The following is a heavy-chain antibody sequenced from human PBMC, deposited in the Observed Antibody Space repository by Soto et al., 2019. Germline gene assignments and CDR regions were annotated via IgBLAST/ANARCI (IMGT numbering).Heavy chain of an antibody. CDR3: ARDSGGKRGYQLLFNPGNYYYYYGMDV. CDR2: ISYDGSNK. D-gene: IGHD2-2*01. J-gene: IGHJ6*02. CDR1: GFTFSSYA. Sequence: PGGSLRLSCAASGFTFSSYAMHWVRQAPGKGLEWVAVISYDGSNKYYADSVKGRFTIPRDNSKNTLYLQMNSLRAEDTAVYYCARDSGGKRGYQLLFNPGNYYYYYGMDVWGQGTTVTVSS. V-gene: IGHV3-30-3*01.